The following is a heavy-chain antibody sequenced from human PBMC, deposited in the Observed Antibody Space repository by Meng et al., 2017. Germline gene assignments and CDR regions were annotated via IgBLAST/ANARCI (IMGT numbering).Heavy chain of an antibody. D-gene: IGHD3-9*01. Sequence: KVSCKGSGYSFTSYWIGWVRQMPGKGLEWMGIIYPGDSDTRYSPSFQGQVTISADKSISTAYLQWSSLKASDTAMYYCARAVHYDILTGSSAFDIWGQGTMVT. CDR1: GYSFTSYW. J-gene: IGHJ3*02. CDR3: ARAVHYDILTGSSAFDI. V-gene: IGHV5-51*01. CDR2: IYPGDSDT.